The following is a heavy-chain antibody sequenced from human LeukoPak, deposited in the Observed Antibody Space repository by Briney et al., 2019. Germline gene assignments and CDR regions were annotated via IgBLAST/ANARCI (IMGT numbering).Heavy chain of an antibody. V-gene: IGHV4-39*02. Sequence: SETLSLTCTVSGGSISSSSYYWGWIRQPPGKGLEWIGSIYYSGSTYYNPSLKSRVTISVDTSKNQFSLKLSSVTAADTAVYYCARDVAVAGNWFDPWGQGTLVTVSS. CDR1: GGSISSSSYY. J-gene: IGHJ5*02. CDR2: IYYSGST. D-gene: IGHD6-19*01. CDR3: ARDVAVAGNWFDP.